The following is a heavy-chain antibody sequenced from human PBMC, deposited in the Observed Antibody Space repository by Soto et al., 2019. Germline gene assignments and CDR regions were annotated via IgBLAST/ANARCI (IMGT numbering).Heavy chain of an antibody. J-gene: IGHJ4*02. CDR3: ARERTRCSGGSCYLDY. D-gene: IGHD2-15*01. V-gene: IGHV6-1*01. CDR1: GDSVSSNSAA. CDR2: TYYRSKWYN. Sequence: SPTLSLTCAISGDSVSSNSAAWNWIRQSPSRGLEWLGRTYYRSKWYNDYAVSVKSRITINPDTSKNQFSLQLNSVTPEDTAVYYCARERTRCSGGSCYLDYWGQGTLVTVSS.